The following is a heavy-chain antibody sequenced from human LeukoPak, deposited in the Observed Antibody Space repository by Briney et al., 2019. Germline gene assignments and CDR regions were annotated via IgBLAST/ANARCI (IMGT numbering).Heavy chain of an antibody. V-gene: IGHV3-53*01. Sequence: GGSLRLSCAASGFTVSSNYMSWVRQAPGKGLEWVSAIYSGGSTYYADSVKGRFTISRDNAKNSLYLQMNSLRAEDTAVYYCARRATSERGHSYGLDYWGQGTLVTVSS. J-gene: IGHJ4*02. D-gene: IGHD5-18*01. CDR3: ARRATSERGHSYGLDY. CDR1: GFTVSSNY. CDR2: IYSGGST.